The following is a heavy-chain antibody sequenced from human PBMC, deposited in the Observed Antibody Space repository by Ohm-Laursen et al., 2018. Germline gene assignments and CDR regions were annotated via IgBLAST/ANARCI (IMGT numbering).Heavy chain of an antibody. CDR3: EGDAVAVDF. V-gene: IGHV4-34*01. CDR1: GGSFSGYY. D-gene: IGHD5-12*01. Sequence: PSETLSLTCAVYGGSFSGYYWSWIRQPPGKGLEWIGEINHSGSTNYNPSLKSRVTISVDTSKNQFSLKLSSVTAADTAVYYCEGDAVAVDFWGQGTLVTVSS. CDR2: INHSGST. J-gene: IGHJ4*02.